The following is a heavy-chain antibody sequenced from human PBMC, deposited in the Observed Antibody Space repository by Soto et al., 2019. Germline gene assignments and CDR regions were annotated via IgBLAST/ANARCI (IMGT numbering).Heavy chain of an antibody. J-gene: IGHJ4*02. CDR1: GYNFTSYR. CDR2: IDPNDSET. V-gene: IGHV5-10-1*01. CDR3: ARPGGYIYTHWAFDY. D-gene: IGHD5-18*01. Sequence: ESLKISCKGSGYNFTSYRITWVRQMPGKGLEWMGRIDPNDSETNYNPSFQGHVTISADKSISTAYLQWSSLKASDTAMYYCARPGGYIYTHWAFDYWRPGTLVTVSS.